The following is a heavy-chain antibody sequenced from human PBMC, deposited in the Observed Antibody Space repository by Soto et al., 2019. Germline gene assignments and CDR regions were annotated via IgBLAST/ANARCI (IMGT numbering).Heavy chain of an antibody. CDR2: IRSKAYGGTT. J-gene: IGHJ6*02. V-gene: IGHV3-49*03. Sequence: LSCTASGFTFGDYAMSWFRQAPGKGLEWVGFIRSKAYGGTTEYAASVKGRFTISRDDSKSIAYLQMNSLKTEDTAVYYCTRDTVVVVAATDEYYYYGMDVWGQGTTVTVSS. CDR1: GFTFGDYA. CDR3: TRDTVVVVAATDEYYYYGMDV. D-gene: IGHD2-15*01.